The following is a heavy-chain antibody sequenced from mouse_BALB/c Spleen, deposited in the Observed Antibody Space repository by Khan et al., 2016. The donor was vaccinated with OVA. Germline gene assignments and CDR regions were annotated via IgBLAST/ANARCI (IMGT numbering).Heavy chain of an antibody. D-gene: IGHD2-10*01. CDR3: ASPPYFSYVLDN. CDR2: INTYTGEP. J-gene: IGHJ4*01. V-gene: IGHV9-3-1*01. CDR1: GHTFTKFG. Sequence: QIQLVQSGPELKKPGETVKISCKASGHTFTKFGMNWVKQAPGKGLKWMGWINTYTGEPTYADDFHGRFAFSLDTSASTAYLQINNLKNEDTATCFCASPPYFSYVLDNWGQGTSVTVSP.